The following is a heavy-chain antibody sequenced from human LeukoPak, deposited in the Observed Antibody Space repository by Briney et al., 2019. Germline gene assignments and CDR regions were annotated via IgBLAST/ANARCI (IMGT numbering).Heavy chain of an antibody. V-gene: IGHV3-30*02. J-gene: IGHJ4*02. CDR2: IRYDGSRE. Sequence: GGSLRLSCAVSGLTFSGYDMDWVRQAPGKGLEWVSFIRYDGSREFYADSVEGRFTISRDNSKDTLYLQMNSLRHEDTAVYYCVGDFDYWGQGTLVSVSS. CDR1: GLTFSGYD. CDR3: VGDFDY.